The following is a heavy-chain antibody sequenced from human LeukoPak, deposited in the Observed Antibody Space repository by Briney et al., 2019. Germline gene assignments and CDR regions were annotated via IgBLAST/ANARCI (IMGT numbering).Heavy chain of an antibody. V-gene: IGHV3-72*01. CDR3: AREHPDTAYCGGDCYSSFDY. J-gene: IGHJ4*02. CDR2: TRNKGRSYTT. Sequence: GGSLRLSCAASGFTFSDHYMDWVRQAPGKGVEWVGRTRNKGRSYTTEHAASVKGRFTISRDDSTNSLHLQMNSLKTADTAVYYCAREHPDTAYCGGDCYSSFDYWGQGTLVTVFS. D-gene: IGHD2-21*02. CDR1: GFTFSDHY.